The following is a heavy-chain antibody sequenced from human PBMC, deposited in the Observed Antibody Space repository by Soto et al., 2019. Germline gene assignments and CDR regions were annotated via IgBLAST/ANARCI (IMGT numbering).Heavy chain of an antibody. CDR2: INPSGDSR. Sequence: GASVKVSCKASGFSFSDYFMHWVRQAPGQGLEWMGIINPSGDSRNYAQKFQGRVTITRDTSTSTVYMDLNSLRAEDTAVYYCAKYLQKAATHTNWFDPWGQGTRVTVSS. J-gene: IGHJ5*02. CDR1: GFSFSDYF. D-gene: IGHD2-15*01. CDR3: AKYLQKAATHTNWFDP. V-gene: IGHV1-46*01.